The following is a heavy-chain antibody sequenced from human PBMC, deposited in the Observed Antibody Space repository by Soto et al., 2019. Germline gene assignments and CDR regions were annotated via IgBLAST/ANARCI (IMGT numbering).Heavy chain of an antibody. CDR1: GFTFSSYA. CDR3: AKGRAGSSSSSLYYGMDV. J-gene: IGHJ6*02. CDR2: ISGSGGST. V-gene: IGHV3-23*01. D-gene: IGHD6-6*01. Sequence: GSLRLSCAASGFTFSSYAMSWVRQAPGKGLEWVSAISGSGGSTYYADSVKGRFTISRDNSKNTLYLQMNSLRAEDTAVYYCAKGRAGSSSSSLYYGMDVWGQGTTVTVSS.